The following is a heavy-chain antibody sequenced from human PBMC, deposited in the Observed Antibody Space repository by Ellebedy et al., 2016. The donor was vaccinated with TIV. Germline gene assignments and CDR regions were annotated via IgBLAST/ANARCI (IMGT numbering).Heavy chain of an antibody. Sequence: GESLKISXAASGFTFSSYGMHWVRQAPGEGLEWVAVISYDGSNKYYADSVKGRFTISRDNSKNTLYLQMNSLRAEDTAVYYCAKDRIRPYYYYGMDVWGQGTTVTVSS. CDR1: GFTFSSYG. CDR2: ISYDGSNK. V-gene: IGHV3-30*18. CDR3: AKDRIRPYYYYGMDV. J-gene: IGHJ6*02.